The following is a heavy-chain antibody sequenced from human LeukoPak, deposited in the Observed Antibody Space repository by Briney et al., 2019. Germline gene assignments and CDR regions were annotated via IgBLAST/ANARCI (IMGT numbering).Heavy chain of an antibody. Sequence: GASVKVSCKVSGYTLTELSMHWVRQAPGKGLEWMGGFDPEDGETIYAQKFQGRVTITTDESTSTAYMELSSLRSEDTAVYYCVFMYNWNYVIRYWGQGTLVTVSS. CDR2: FDPEDGET. CDR1: GYTLTELS. D-gene: IGHD1-7*01. J-gene: IGHJ4*02. CDR3: VFMYNWNYVIRY. V-gene: IGHV1-24*01.